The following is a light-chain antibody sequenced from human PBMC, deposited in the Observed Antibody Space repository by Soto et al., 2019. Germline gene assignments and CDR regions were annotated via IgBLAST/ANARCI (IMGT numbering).Light chain of an antibody. CDR3: SSFTSNRIYV. J-gene: IGLJ1*01. V-gene: IGLV2-14*03. CDR1: HNDIGTYDY. Sequence: QSALTQPTSVSGSPGQSITISCTGNHNDIGTYDYVSWYQQHPGRAPRLLIHGVTTRPSGISGRFSASKSGLTASLTISGLQPEDEAASYCSSFTSNRIYVFGPGTKVTVL. CDR2: GVT.